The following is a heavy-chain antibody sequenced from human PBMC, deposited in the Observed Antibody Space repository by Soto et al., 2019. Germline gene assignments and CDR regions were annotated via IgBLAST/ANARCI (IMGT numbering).Heavy chain of an antibody. D-gene: IGHD5-18*01. CDR2: ISYDGSLQ. CDR3: VSDRGYGHASVPYS. CDR1: GFAFSSYG. J-gene: IGHJ4*02. V-gene: IGHV3-30*03. Sequence: QAPLVESGGGVVQPGRSLRLSCAASGFAFSSYGMHWVRQAPGTGLEWVAVISYDGSLQHYADSVKGRFTISRDNSKNMVLLQISGLRAEDTAVYYCVSDRGYGHASVPYSWGQGTLVSVSS.